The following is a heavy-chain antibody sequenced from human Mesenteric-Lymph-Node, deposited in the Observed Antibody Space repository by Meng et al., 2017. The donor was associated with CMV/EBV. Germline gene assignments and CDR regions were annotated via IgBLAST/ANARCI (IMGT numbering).Heavy chain of an antibody. Sequence: SETLSLTCAVYGGSFSGYYWSWIRQPPGKGLGWIGYVSYTGSTNYTPALKSRVTISVDTSKNQSSLTLSSVTAADTGVYYCAREVNLPRDSDAFDLWGQGTMVTVSS. V-gene: IGHV4-59*01. D-gene: IGHD2-21*01. CDR2: VSYTGST. CDR3: AREVNLPRDSDAFDL. CDR1: GGSFSGYY. J-gene: IGHJ3*01.